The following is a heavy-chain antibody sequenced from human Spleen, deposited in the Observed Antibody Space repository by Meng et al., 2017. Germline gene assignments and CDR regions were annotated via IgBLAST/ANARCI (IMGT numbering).Heavy chain of an antibody. D-gene: IGHD4-17*01. CDR1: GFTFSDYY. CDR2: ISTSGNTI. V-gene: IGHV3-11*04. Sequence: QVQLVESGGGLVKPGGSLRLSCAASGFTFSDYYMSWIRQAPGKGLEWISYISTSGNTIYYTDSVKGRFTISRDNSKNTLYLQMNSLRPEDTGIYYCTSGGMTTVPKIDYWGQGTLVTVSS. J-gene: IGHJ4*02. CDR3: TSGGMTTVPKIDY.